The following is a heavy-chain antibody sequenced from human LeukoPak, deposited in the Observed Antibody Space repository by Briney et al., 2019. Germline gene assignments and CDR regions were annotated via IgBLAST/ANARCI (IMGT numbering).Heavy chain of an antibody. J-gene: IGHJ3*02. CDR3: ASLIPRGAFDI. Sequence: SVKVSCKASGGTFSSYAISWVRQAPGQGLEWMGRIIPILGIANYAQKFQGRVTITADKSTSTAYMELSSLRSEDTAVYYCASLIPRGAFDIWGQGTMVTVSS. D-gene: IGHD2-21*01. CDR2: IIPILGIA. V-gene: IGHV1-69*04. CDR1: GGTFSSYA.